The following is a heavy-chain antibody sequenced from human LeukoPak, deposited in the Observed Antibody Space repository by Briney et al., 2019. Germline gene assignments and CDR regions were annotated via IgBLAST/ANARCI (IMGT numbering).Heavy chain of an antibody. CDR2: IRNDGNYK. J-gene: IGHJ6*03. CDR3: AKEDFSDYYFYYMDV. Sequence: GGSLRLSCAASGFTFSSYDMYWVRQAPGKGLEWVTFIRNDGNYKSYADSVKGRFTISRDNSKTTLYLLMNSLRAEDTAVYYCAKEDFSDYYFYYMDVWGKGTTVTISS. D-gene: IGHD2/OR15-2a*01. V-gene: IGHV3-30*02. CDR1: GFTFSSYD.